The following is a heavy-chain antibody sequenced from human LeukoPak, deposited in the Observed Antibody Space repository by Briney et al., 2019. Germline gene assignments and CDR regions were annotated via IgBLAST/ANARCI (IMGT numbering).Heavy chain of an antibody. J-gene: IGHJ6*03. D-gene: IGHD6-19*01. CDR1: GGSISSYY. V-gene: IGHV4-4*07. CDR3: AREGIAVAGKVDYYYYYYMDV. Sequence: SETLSLTCTVSGGSISSYYWSWIRQPAGKGLEWIGRIYTSGSTNYNPSLKSRVTMSVDTSKNQFSLKLSSVTAADTAVYYCAREGIAVAGKVDYYYYYYMDVWAKGPRSPSP. CDR2: IYTSGST.